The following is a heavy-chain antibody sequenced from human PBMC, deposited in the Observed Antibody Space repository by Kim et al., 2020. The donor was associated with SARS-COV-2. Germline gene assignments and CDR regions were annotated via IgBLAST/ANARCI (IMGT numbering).Heavy chain of an antibody. CDR1: GGSFSGYY. J-gene: IGHJ5*02. CDR3: ARGCGICRGIAAADAP. V-gene: IGHV4-34*01. D-gene: IGHD6-13*01. CDR2: INHSGST. Sequence: SETLSLTCAVYGGSFSGYYWSWIRQPPGKGLEWIGEINHSGSTNYNPSLKSRVTISVDTSKNQFSLKLSSVTAADTAVYYCARGCGICRGIAAADAPWGQGTLVTVSS.